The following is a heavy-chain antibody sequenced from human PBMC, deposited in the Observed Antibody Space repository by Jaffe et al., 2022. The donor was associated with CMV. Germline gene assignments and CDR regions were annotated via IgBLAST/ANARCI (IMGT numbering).Heavy chain of an antibody. J-gene: IGHJ6*02. Sequence: QVQLVQSGAEVKKPGSSVKVSCKASGGTFSSYAISWVRQAPGQGLEWMGGIIPIFGTANYAQKFQGRVTITADESTSTAYMELSSLRSEDTAVYYCARDRPGKQQDYYYGMDVWGQGTTVTVSS. CDR1: GGTFSSYA. CDR2: IIPIFGTA. CDR3: ARDRPGKQQDYYYGMDV. D-gene: IGHD6-13*01. V-gene: IGHV1-69*01.